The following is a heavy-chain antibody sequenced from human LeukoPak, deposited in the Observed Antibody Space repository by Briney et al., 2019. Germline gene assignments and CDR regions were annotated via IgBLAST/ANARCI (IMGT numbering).Heavy chain of an antibody. CDR2: INPNSGGT. Sequence: ASVTVSCKASGYTFTGYYMHWVRQAPGQGLEWMGRINPNSGGTNYAQKFQGRVTMTRDTSISTAYIELSRLRSDDTAVYYCARITTVGAIVDYWGQGTLVTVSS. CDR3: ARITTVGAIVDY. D-gene: IGHD1-26*01. J-gene: IGHJ4*02. V-gene: IGHV1-2*06. CDR1: GYTFTGYY.